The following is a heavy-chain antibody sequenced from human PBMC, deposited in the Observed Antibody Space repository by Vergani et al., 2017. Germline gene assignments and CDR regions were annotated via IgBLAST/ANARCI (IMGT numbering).Heavy chain of an antibody. CDR3: ARVYCRGMSCAGTDYFYHIDV. CDR1: GYSFSRNW. D-gene: IGHD3/OR15-3a*01. CDR2: IYPGNSEN. J-gene: IGHJ6*03. V-gene: IGHV5-51*03. Sequence: EVQLEQSGAAVKKPGESLEISCKGSGYSFSRNWIAWVRERPGQGLEWMGMIYPGNSENRNNPYVRGQVTMSVDKSISTAYLQWSSLKSSDIAMYYCARVYCRGMSCAGTDYFYHIDVWGKGTTVTVS.